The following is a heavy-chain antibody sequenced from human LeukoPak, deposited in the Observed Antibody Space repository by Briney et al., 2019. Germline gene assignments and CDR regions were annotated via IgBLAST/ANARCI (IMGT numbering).Heavy chain of an antibody. Sequence: GASVKVSCKASGGTFSSYAISWVRQAPGQGLEWMGIINPSGGSTSYAQKFQGRVTMTRDMSTSTVYMELSSLRSEDTAVYYCARGPNYDFWSGYRYYFDYWGQGTLVTVSS. CDR3: ARGPNYDFWSGYRYYFDY. D-gene: IGHD3-3*01. V-gene: IGHV1-46*01. CDR2: INPSGGST. CDR1: GGTFSSYA. J-gene: IGHJ4*02.